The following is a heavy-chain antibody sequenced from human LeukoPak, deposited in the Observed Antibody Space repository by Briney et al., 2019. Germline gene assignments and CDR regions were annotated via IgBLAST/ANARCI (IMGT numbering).Heavy chain of an antibody. CDR3: ARDQDGLLRFLEWLSMPGDY. CDR2: IWYDGSNK. Sequence: GGSLRLSCAASGFTFSSYGMHWVRQAPGKGLEWVAVIWYDGSNKYYADSVKGRFTISRDNSKNTLYLQMNSLRAEDTAVYYCARDQDGLLRFLEWLSMPGDYWGQGTLVTVSS. D-gene: IGHD3-3*01. J-gene: IGHJ4*02. CDR1: GFTFSSYG. V-gene: IGHV3-33*01.